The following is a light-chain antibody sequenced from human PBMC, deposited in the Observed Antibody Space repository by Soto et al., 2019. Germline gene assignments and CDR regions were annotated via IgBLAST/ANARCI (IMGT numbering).Light chain of an antibody. CDR1: SSDIGAYNY. CDR2: DVS. V-gene: IGLV2-14*03. Sequence: QSVLTQPASVSGSPGQSITISCTGTSSDIGAYNYVSRYQHHPGKAPKFIIYDVSNRPSGVSDRFSGSKSGNTASLTISRLQAQDEADYYCNSYTSSSTYVFGTGTKVTVL. CDR3: NSYTSSSTYV. J-gene: IGLJ1*01.